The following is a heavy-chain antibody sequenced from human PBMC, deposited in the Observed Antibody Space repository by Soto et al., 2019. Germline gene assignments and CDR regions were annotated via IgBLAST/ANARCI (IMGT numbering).Heavy chain of an antibody. V-gene: IGHV3-30-3*01. CDR2: ISYDGSNK. J-gene: IGHJ4*02. CDR3: AKETYSGPLDY. Sequence: GGSLRLSCAASGFTFSSYAMHWVRQAPGKGLEWVAVISYDGSNKNYADSVKGRFTISRDNSKNTLYLQMNSLRAEDTAVYYCAKETYSGPLDYWGQGTLVTVSS. CDR1: GFTFSSYA. D-gene: IGHD2-15*01.